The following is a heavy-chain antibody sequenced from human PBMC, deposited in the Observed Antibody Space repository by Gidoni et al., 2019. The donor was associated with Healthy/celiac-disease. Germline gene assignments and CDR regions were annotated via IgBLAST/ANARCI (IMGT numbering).Heavy chain of an antibody. CDR3: ASTYYDILTGYLEAFDI. CDR2: IDYSGST. V-gene: IGHV4-39*01. Sequence: LQLQESAPCLVKPSETLSLTCTLSGGSISRRSYYWGWFLQPPGKGLEWIGSIDYSGSTYDNPYLKSRVTRSVDTSKNQCSLKLSSVTAAETAVYYCASTYYDILTGYLEAFDIWGQGTMVTVSS. J-gene: IGHJ3*02. CDR1: GGSISRRSYY. D-gene: IGHD3-9*01.